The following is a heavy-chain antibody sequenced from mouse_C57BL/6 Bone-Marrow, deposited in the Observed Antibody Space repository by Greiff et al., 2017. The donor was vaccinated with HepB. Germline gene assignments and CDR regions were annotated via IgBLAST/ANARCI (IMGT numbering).Heavy chain of an antibody. Sequence: QVQLKESGAELARPGASVKLSCKASGYTFTSYGISWVKQRTGQGLEWIGEIYPRSGNTYYNEKFKGKATLTADKSSSTAYMELRSLTSEDSAVYFCARGTAQALFDYWGQGTTLTVSS. CDR1: GYTFTSYG. CDR2: IYPRSGNT. V-gene: IGHV1-81*01. CDR3: ARGTAQALFDY. J-gene: IGHJ2*01. D-gene: IGHD3-2*02.